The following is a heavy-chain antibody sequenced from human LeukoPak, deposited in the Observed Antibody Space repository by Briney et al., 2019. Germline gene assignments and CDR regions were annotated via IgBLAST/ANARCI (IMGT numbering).Heavy chain of an antibody. D-gene: IGHD3-22*01. CDR2: IYTSGST. Sequence: PSETLSLTCTVSGGSISSGSCYWSWIRQPAGKGLEWIGRIYTSGSTNYNPSLKSRVTISVDTSKNQFSLKLSSVTAADTAVYYCARWHLYDSSGYTPDAFDIWGQGTMVTVSS. CDR3: ARWHLYDSSGYTPDAFDI. J-gene: IGHJ3*02. CDR1: GGSISSGSCY. V-gene: IGHV4-61*02.